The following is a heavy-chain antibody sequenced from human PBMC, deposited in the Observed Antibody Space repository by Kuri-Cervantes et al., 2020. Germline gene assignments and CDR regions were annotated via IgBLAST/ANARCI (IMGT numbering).Heavy chain of an antibody. D-gene: IGHD2-21*02. J-gene: IGHJ3*02. CDR3: ARDRAAIEVTDAFDI. CDR1: GYTFTSYA. Sequence: ASVKVSCKASGYTFTSYAMHWVRQAPGQRLEWMGWINAGNGNTKYSQKFQGRVTMTRDTSTSTVYMELSSLRSEDTAVYYCARDRAAIEVTDAFDIWGQGTMVTVSS. CDR2: INAGNGNT. V-gene: IGHV1-3*01.